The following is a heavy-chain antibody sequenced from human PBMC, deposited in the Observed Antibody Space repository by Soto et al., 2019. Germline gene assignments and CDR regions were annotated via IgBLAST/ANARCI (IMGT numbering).Heavy chain of an antibody. Sequence: EVQLVESGGDLVQRGGSLRLSCVASGFTFSVYSMNWFRQAPGKGLEWFSYITSDTKTIKYADAVKGRFTISRDNAKNSVHLPMNSLRDEDTAVYYCARSVEGHFDYWGQGTVVTVSS. CDR2: ITSDTKTI. J-gene: IGHJ4*02. CDR3: ARSVEGHFDY. D-gene: IGHD6-19*01. V-gene: IGHV3-48*02. CDR1: GFTFSVYS.